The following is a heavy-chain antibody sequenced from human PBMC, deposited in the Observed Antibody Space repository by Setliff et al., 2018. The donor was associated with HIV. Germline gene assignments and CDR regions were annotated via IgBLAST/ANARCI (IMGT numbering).Heavy chain of an antibody. CDR1: GFTFSNAW. CDR3: TTDLGSGRFSWNNN. J-gene: IGHJ4*02. D-gene: IGHD1-26*01. CDR2: IRNKKNGGTT. V-gene: IGHV3-15*01. Sequence: GGSLRLSCAAAGFTFSNAWMTWVRQAPGKGLEWVARIRNKKNGGTTYYAAPVEGRFTISRDDSKNTLSLQMNSLKTEDTAIYYCTTDLGSGRFSWNNNWGQGTLVSVSS.